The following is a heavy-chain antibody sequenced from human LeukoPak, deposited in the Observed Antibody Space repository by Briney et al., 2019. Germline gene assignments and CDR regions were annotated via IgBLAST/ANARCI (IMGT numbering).Heavy chain of an antibody. CDR3: AKDLSKSRITMVRGVPSPSDY. V-gene: IGHV3-23*01. CDR1: GFTFSSYA. CDR2: ISGSGGST. J-gene: IGHJ4*02. D-gene: IGHD3-10*01. Sequence: GGSLRLSCAASGFTFSSYAMSWVRQAPGKGLEWVSAISGSGGSTYYADSVKGRFTISRDNSKNTLYLQMNSLRAEGTAVYYCAKDLSKSRITMVRGVPSPSDYWGQGTLVTVSS.